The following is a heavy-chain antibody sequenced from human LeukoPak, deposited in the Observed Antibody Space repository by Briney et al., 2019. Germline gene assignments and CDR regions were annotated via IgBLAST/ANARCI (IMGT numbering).Heavy chain of an antibody. Sequence: SETLSLTCTVSGGSISSYYWSWIRQPPGKGLEWIGYIYYSGSTNYNPSLMSRVTISIDTSKNQFSLKLTSVTAADTAVYYCAREGYCSGGSCYRGNIDYWGQGTLVTVSS. CDR3: AREGYCSGGSCYRGNIDY. V-gene: IGHV4-59*01. CDR1: GGSISSYY. J-gene: IGHJ4*02. D-gene: IGHD2-15*01. CDR2: IYYSGST.